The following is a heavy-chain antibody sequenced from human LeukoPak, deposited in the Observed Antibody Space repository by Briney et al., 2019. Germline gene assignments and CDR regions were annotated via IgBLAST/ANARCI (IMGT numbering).Heavy chain of an antibody. CDR3: ARTLWQYPCDY. D-gene: IGHD3-10*01. CDR2: ISSTSSYT. V-gene: IGHV3-11*03. CDR1: GFTFSDYY. Sequence: PGGSLRLSCAASGFTFSDYYMSWIRQAPGKGLEWVSYISSTSSYTNYADSVKGRFTISRDNAKNSLHLQMNSLRAEDTAVYYCARTLWQYPCDYWGQGTLVTVSS. J-gene: IGHJ4*02.